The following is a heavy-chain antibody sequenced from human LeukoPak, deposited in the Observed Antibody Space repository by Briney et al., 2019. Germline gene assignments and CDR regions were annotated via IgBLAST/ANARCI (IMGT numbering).Heavy chain of an antibody. D-gene: IGHD5-18*01. J-gene: IGHJ4*02. CDR1: GGSISNYY. Sequence: ASETLSLTCAVSGGSISNYYWNWIRQSPGKGLEWIGYFHHSGSSTYNPSLKSRVTMSVDTSKNQFSLRLSSVTAADTAVYSCARHPERYSYFDYWGQGTLVTVSS. CDR2: FHHSGSS. V-gene: IGHV4-59*08. CDR3: ARHPERYSYFDY.